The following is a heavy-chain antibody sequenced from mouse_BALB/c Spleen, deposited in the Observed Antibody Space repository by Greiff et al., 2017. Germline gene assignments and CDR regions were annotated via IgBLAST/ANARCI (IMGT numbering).Heavy chain of an antibody. CDR2: ISYDGSN. CDR1: GYSITSGYY. J-gene: IGHJ3*01. V-gene: IGHV3-6*02. Sequence: EVQLKESGPGLVKPSQSLSLTCSATGYSITSGYYWNWIRQFPGNKLEWMGYISYDGSNNSNPSLKNRISITRDTSKNQFFLKLNSVTTEDTATYYCAAWFAYWGQGTLVTVSA. CDR3: AAWFAY.